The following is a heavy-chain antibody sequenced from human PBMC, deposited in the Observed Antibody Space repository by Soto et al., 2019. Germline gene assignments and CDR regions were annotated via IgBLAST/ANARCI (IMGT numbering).Heavy chain of an antibody. V-gene: IGHV1-8*01. CDR1: GYTFTTYA. D-gene: IGHD2-15*01. Sequence: QVQLVQSGAEVRKPGASVKVSCKASGYTFTTYAINWVRQATGQGLEWMGWVNPNSGNTGYAQKFQGRVTMTRNTSINTAYMELSSLRSEDTAVYYCTRGTRVAEYWGQGTLVTVSS. CDR3: TRGTRVAEY. J-gene: IGHJ4*02. CDR2: VNPNSGNT.